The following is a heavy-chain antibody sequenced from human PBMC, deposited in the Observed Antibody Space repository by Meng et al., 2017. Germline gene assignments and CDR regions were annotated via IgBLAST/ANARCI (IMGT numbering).Heavy chain of an antibody. CDR2: INPNSGGT. D-gene: IGHD3-10*01. J-gene: IGHJ4*02. V-gene: IGHV1-2*02. CDR3: ARSWVYGSSVPYYFDY. CDR1: GYTFTGYY. Sequence: ASVKVSCKASGYTFTGYYMHWVRQAPGQGLEWMGWINPNSGGTNYAQKFQGRVTMTRGTSISTAYMELSRLRSDDTAVYYCARSWVYGSSVPYYFDYWGQGTLVTVSS.